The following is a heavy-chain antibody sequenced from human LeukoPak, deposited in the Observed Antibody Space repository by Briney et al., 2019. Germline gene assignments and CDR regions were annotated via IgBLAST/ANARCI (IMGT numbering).Heavy chain of an antibody. Sequence: GGSLRLSCAASGFTLRSDWMNWVRQAPGKGLEWVANINQDGSLKYYVDSVKGRFTISRDNAKNSLYLQMNSLRAEDTAVYYCARAPTYGPGSSFDYWGQGTLVTVSS. CDR2: INQDGSLK. J-gene: IGHJ4*02. V-gene: IGHV3-7*03. CDR1: GFTLRSDW. CDR3: ARAPTYGPGSSFDY. D-gene: IGHD3-10*01.